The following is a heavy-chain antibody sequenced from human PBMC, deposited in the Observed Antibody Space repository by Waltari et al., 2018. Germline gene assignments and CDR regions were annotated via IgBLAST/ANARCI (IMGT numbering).Heavy chain of an antibody. V-gene: IGHV4-59*01. CDR2: IYYSGST. Sequence: QVQLQESGPGLVKPSETLSLTCTVSGGSISSYYWSWIRQPPGKGLEWIGYIYYSGSTNYNPSLKSRVTISVDTSKNQFSLKLSSVTAADTAVYYCARAYSSGRMYWFDPWGQGTLVTVSS. J-gene: IGHJ5*02. D-gene: IGHD6-19*01. CDR1: GGSISSYY. CDR3: ARAYSSGRMYWFDP.